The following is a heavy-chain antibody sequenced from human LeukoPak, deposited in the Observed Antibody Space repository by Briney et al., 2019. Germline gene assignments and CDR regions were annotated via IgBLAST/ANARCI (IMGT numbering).Heavy chain of an antibody. J-gene: IGHJ4*02. CDR1: GFTFSSYA. Sequence: SLRLSCAASGFTFSSYAMHWVRQAPGKGLEWVAVISYDGSNKYYADSVKGRFTISRDNSKNTLYLQMNSLRAEHTAVYYCARYQGGSSDYWGQGTLVTVSS. D-gene: IGHD1-26*01. CDR3: ARYQGGSSDY. V-gene: IGHV3-30*04. CDR2: ISYDGSNK.